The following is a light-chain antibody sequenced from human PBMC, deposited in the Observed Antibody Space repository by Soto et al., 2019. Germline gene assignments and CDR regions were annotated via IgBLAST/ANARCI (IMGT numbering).Light chain of an antibody. CDR2: DAS. CDR1: QSVSNY. V-gene: IGKV3-11*01. J-gene: IGKJ5*01. Sequence: EIVLTQSPATLSLSPWERATLSCRASQSVSNYLAWYQQKPGQAPRLLIYDASNRATGIPARFSGSGSGTDFTLTISSLEPEDFAVYYCQQYNNWPITFGKGTRLEIK. CDR3: QQYNNWPIT.